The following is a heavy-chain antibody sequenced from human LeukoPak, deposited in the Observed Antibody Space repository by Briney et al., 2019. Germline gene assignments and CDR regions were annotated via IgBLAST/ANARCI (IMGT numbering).Heavy chain of an antibody. CDR3: ARGPSGSGSYYSPREIGY. CDR1: GDSIGSYY. CDR2: IYYSGNT. J-gene: IGHJ4*02. V-gene: IGHV4-59*08. D-gene: IGHD3-10*01. Sequence: PSETLSLTCTVSGDSIGSYYWSWIRQPPGKGLEWIGYIYYSGNTNYNPSLKSRVTISVDTSKNQFSLKLTSVTAADTAVYCCARGPSGSGSYYSPREIGYWGQGTLVTVSS.